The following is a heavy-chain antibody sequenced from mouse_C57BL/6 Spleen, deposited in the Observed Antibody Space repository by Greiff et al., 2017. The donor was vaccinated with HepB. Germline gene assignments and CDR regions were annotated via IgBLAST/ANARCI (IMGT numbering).Heavy chain of an antibody. CDR2: ISSGGSYT. V-gene: IGHV5-6*01. J-gene: IGHJ1*03. Sequence: EVKLMESGGDLVKPGGSLKLSCAASGFTFSSYGMSWVRQTPDKRLEWVATISSGGSYTYYPDSVKGRFTISRDNAKNTLYLQMSSLKSEDTAMYYCARQEGSLTTVVAHWYFDVWGTGTTVTVSS. CDR1: GFTFSSYG. CDR3: ARQEGSLTTVVAHWYFDV. D-gene: IGHD1-1*01.